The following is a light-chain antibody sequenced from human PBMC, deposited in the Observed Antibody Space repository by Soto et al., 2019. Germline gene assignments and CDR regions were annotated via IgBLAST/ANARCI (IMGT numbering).Light chain of an antibody. Sequence: EIVLTQSPGTLSLSPGERVTLSCRASQSVTSNFLGWYQQKPGQAPRLLIYGASTRATGIPDRFSGSGSGTDFALTVSRLEAEDFAIYYCHQYSSSPLTFGGGTKVEI. CDR1: QSVTSNF. CDR3: HQYSSSPLT. J-gene: IGKJ4*01. CDR2: GAS. V-gene: IGKV3-20*01.